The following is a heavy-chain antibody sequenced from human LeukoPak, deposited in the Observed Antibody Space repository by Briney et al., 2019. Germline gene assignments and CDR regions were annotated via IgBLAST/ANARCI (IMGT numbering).Heavy chain of an antibody. CDR3: ARTSWFGVDY. CDR1: GPIFTSYW. J-gene: IGHJ4*02. Sequence: PGEPLQISCKCSGPIFTSYWISWVRQLPGKGLEWMGRIDPSDSYTNYSPSFQGHVTISADKSISTAYLQWSSLTASDTAMYYCARTSWFGVDYWGQGTLVTVSS. D-gene: IGHD3-10*01. CDR2: IDPSDSYT. V-gene: IGHV5-10-1*01.